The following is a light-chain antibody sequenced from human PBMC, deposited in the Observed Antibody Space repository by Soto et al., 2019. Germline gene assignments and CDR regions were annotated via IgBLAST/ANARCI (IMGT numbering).Light chain of an antibody. CDR3: QQYDNGSAIT. CDR2: GAS. V-gene: IGKV3-15*01. CDR1: QSVTSS. Sequence: EIVMTQSPVTLSVSPGERATLSCRASQSVTSSLAWFQQKHGQAPRLLMYGASIRATGVPARVSGSGSGTDFPLTISSVQYEDFAVYYCQQYDNGSAITFGGATNVKFK. J-gene: IGKJ4*01.